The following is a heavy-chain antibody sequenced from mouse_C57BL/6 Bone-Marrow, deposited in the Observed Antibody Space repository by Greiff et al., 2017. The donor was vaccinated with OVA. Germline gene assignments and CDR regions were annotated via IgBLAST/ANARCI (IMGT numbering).Heavy chain of an antibody. Sequence: VQLQHSGAELVRPGASVTLSCKASGYTFTDYEMHWVKQTPVHGLEWIGAIDPETGGTAYTQKFKGTAILTADKSSSTAYMELRSLTSEDSAVYYCTRGYSNAMDYWGQGTSVTVSS. J-gene: IGHJ4*01. D-gene: IGHD2-5*01. CDR1: GYTFTDYE. V-gene: IGHV1-15*01. CDR2: IDPETGGT. CDR3: TRGYSNAMDY.